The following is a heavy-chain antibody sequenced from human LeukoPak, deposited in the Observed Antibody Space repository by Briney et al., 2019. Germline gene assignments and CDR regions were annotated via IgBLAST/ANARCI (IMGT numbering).Heavy chain of an antibody. CDR1: GGSISSSNW. CDR2: IYHSGST. CDR3: ARVGFSYGPNDY. V-gene: IGHV4-4*02. J-gene: IGHJ4*02. Sequence: SETLSLTCAVSGGSISSSNWWSWVRQPPGKGLEWIGEIYHSGSTNYNPSLKSRVTISVDTSKNQFSLKLSSVTAADTAVYYCARVGFSYGPNDYWGQGTLVTVSS. D-gene: IGHD5-18*01.